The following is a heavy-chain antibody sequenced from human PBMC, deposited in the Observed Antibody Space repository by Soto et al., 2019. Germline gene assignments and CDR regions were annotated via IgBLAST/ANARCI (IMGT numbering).Heavy chain of an antibody. J-gene: IGHJ6*02. V-gene: IGHV1-2*02. D-gene: IGHD3-10*01. Sequence: QVQLVQSGAEVKEPGDSVRVSCEASGYTFTAYYIPWVRQVPGQGLEWMGWINTKFGDTTYAQDFQGRVTMNRDMSISTVYMELRRMTSDDTAIYYCARNMDYLYGPGSGNGHGVWGQGTTVTVFS. CDR3: ARNMDYLYGPGSGNGHGV. CDR2: INTKFGDT. CDR1: GYTFTAYY.